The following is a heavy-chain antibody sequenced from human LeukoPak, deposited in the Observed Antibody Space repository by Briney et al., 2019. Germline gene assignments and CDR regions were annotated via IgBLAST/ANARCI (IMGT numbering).Heavy chain of an antibody. Sequence: PGGSLGLSCTASGFTFRSYSMNWVRQAPGKGLEWVSYISSSSSTIYYADSVKGRFTISRDNAKNSLYLQMNSLRAEDTAVYYCATSWGYSSSPSGFDYWGQGTLVTVSS. CDR3: ATSWGYSSSPSGFDY. CDR2: ISSSSSTI. V-gene: IGHV3-48*04. J-gene: IGHJ4*02. D-gene: IGHD6-6*01. CDR1: GFTFRSYS.